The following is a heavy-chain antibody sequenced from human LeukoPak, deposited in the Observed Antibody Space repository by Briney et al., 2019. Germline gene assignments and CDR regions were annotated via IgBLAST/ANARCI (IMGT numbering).Heavy chain of an antibody. CDR1: GYSFTSYW. J-gene: IGHJ4*02. CDR3: ARLFPEMATSFDY. D-gene: IGHD5-24*01. V-gene: IGHV5-10-1*01. Sequence: GESLKISCKGSGYSFTSYWITWVRRMPGKGLEWMGRIDPSDSYTNYSPSFQGHVTISADKSISTAYLQWSSLKASDTAMYYCARLFPEMATSFDYWGQGTLVTVSS. CDR2: IDPSDSYT.